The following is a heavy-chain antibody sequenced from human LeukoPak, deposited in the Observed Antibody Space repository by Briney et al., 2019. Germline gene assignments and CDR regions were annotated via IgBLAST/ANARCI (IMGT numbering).Heavy chain of an antibody. D-gene: IGHD3-16*01. CDR1: GFTFSSYA. CDR3: AKEDYGDYGMDV. Sequence: GGSLRLSCAASGFTFSSYAMSWVRQAPGEGLEWVLTISGSGGSTYYADSVTGRFTISRDNSKNTLYRQMNSLRAEDTAVYYCAKEDYGDYGMDVWGQGTTVTVSS. V-gene: IGHV3-23*01. CDR2: ISGSGGST. J-gene: IGHJ6*02.